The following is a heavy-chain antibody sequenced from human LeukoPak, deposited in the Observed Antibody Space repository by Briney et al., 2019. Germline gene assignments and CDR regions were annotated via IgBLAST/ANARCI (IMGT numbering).Heavy chain of an antibody. J-gene: IGHJ4*02. CDR1: GYTFTSYD. CDR2: MNPNSGNT. V-gene: IGHV1-8*01. CDR3: ATYRQVLLPFES. D-gene: IGHD5-18*01. Sequence: ASVKVSCKASGYTFTSYDINWVRQAPGQGLEWMGWMNPNSGNTAYAQKFQGRVTMTRNTSISTAYMELTSLRAEDTAIYYCATYRQVLLPFESWGQGTLVTVSS.